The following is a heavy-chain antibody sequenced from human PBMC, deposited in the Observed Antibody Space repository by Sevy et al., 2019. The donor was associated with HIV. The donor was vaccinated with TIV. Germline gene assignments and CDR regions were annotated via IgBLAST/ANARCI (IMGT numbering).Heavy chain of an antibody. CDR1: GFTFSKYS. CDR2: LSFGCGER. J-gene: IGHJ4*02. CDR3: AREGCTKPHDY. D-gene: IGHD2-8*01. Sequence: GGSLRLSCAASGFTFSKYSMSWVRQPPGKGLEWVSTLSFGCGERNHADSVKGRFTISRDNSKNSLSLQMNNLRADDTAVYYCAREGCTKPHDYWGQGTLVTVSS. V-gene: IGHV3-23*01.